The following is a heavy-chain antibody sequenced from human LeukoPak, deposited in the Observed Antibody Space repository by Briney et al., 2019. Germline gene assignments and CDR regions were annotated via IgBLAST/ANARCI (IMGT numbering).Heavy chain of an antibody. D-gene: IGHD1-26*01. V-gene: IGHV3-49*03. CDR1: GFTFGDYA. CDR3: TRDQAHEWELKNDAFDI. Sequence: PGGSLRLSCTASGFTFGDYAMSWFRQAPGKGLEWVGFIRSKAYGGTTEYAASVKGRFTISRDDSKGIAYLQMNSLKTEDTAVYYCTRDQAHEWELKNDAFDIWGQGTMVTVSS. CDR2: IRSKAYGGTT. J-gene: IGHJ3*02.